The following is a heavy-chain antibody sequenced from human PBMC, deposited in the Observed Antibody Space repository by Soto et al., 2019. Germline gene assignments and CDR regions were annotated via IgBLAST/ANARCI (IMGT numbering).Heavy chain of an antibody. CDR3: VRDERWRMCY. CDR1: VFTFSDDN. V-gene: IGHV3-11*01. CDR2: ISSSGTTI. J-gene: IGHJ4*02. Sequence: QVQLVESGGGLVKPGGSLRLSCAASVFTFSDDNMSWFRQAPGKGLEWVSHISSSGTTIYYADSVKGRFTISRDNAKNSLYLQMNSLRAEDTAVYYCVRDERWRMCYWGQGTLVTVSS.